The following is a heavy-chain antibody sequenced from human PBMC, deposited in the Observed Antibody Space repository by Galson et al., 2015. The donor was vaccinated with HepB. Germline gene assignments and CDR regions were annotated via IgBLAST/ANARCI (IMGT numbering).Heavy chain of an antibody. J-gene: IGHJ2*01. CDR3: ARDRFLEWLPENYWYFDL. Sequence: SVKVSCKASGYTFTSYGISWVRQAPGQGLEWMGWISAYNGNTNYAQKLQGRVTMTTDTSTSTAYMELRSLRSDDTAVYYCARDRFLEWLPENYWYFDLWGRGTLVTVSS. CDR2: ISAYNGNT. V-gene: IGHV1-18*01. CDR1: GYTFTSYG. D-gene: IGHD3-3*01.